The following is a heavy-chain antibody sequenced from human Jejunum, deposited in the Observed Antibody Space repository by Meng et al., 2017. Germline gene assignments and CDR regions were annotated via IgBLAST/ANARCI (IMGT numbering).Heavy chain of an antibody. V-gene: IGHV3-23*01. D-gene: IGHD6-19*01. CDR3: AKGWDSSGGDYSY. J-gene: IGHJ4*02. Sequence: RGSLRLSCAASGFTYNSYVMRWVRQAPGKGLEWVSAIRDSGDKTYYADSVKGRFTISRDNSKNTLYLQMNSLRAEDTAVYYCAKGWDSSGGDYSYWGQGTLVTVSS. CDR2: IRDSGDKT. CDR1: GFTYNSYV.